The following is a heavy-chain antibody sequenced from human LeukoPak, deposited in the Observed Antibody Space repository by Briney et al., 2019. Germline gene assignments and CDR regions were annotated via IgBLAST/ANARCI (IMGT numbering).Heavy chain of an antibody. V-gene: IGHV3-66*01. Sequence: GGSLRLSCAASGFTVSNNYMSWVRQAPGKGLEWVSIIYTAGSTYYADSVKGRFTTSRDNSKNTLYLQMNSLRAEDTAVYYCAKGYCTGTSCYTGLDYWGQGTLVTVSS. J-gene: IGHJ4*02. D-gene: IGHD2-2*02. CDR3: AKGYCTGTSCYTGLDY. CDR1: GFTVSNNY. CDR2: IYTAGST.